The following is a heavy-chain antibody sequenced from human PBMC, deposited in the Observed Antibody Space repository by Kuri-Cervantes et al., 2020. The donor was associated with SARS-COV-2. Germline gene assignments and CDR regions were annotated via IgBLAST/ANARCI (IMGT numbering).Heavy chain of an antibody. Sequence: GESLKISCAASGFTFSSYSMNWVRQAPGKGLEWVSYISSSSSTIYYADSVKGRFTISRDNAKNSLYLQMNSLRAEDTAVYYCANTPLVDAFDIWGQGTMVTVSS. CDR1: GFTFSSYS. D-gene: IGHD2-8*02. J-gene: IGHJ3*02. V-gene: IGHV3-48*01. CDR3: ANTPLVDAFDI. CDR2: ISSSSSTI.